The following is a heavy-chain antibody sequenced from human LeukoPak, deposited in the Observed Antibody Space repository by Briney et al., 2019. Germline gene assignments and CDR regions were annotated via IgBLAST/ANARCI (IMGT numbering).Heavy chain of an antibody. Sequence: SETLSLTCTVSGGSISSTHYYWGWLRQPPGKGLEWIGSMYYSGTTYYNPSLKSRVTISVDTSKNQFSLKLSSVTAADTAVYYCARDRGDIVAAQTRYFMDVWGKGTTITVSS. CDR1: GGSISSTHYY. J-gene: IGHJ6*03. CDR2: MYYSGTT. V-gene: IGHV4-39*02. CDR3: ARDRGDIVAAQTRYFMDV. D-gene: IGHD5-12*01.